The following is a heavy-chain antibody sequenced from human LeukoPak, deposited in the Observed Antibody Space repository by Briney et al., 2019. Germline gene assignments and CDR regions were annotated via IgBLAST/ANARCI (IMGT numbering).Heavy chain of an antibody. J-gene: IGHJ6*02. V-gene: IGHV4-39*01. CDR3: AGYGYSSSWYLYYYYGMDV. D-gene: IGHD6-13*01. CDR2: IYYSGST. CDR1: GSSISSSSYY. Sequence: SETLSLTCTVSGSSISSSSYYWGWIRQPPGKGLEWIGSIYYSGSTYYNPSLKSRVTISVDTSKNQFSLKLSSVTAADTAVYYCAGYGYSSSWYLYYYYGMDVWGQGTTVTVSS.